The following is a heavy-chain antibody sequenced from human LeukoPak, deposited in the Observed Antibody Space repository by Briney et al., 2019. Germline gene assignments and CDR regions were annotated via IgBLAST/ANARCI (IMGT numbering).Heavy chain of an antibody. J-gene: IGHJ3*02. V-gene: IGHV3-33*01. CDR2: MWYDGSNK. Sequence: GRSLRLSCAASGFTFSSYGMHWVRQAPGKGLEWVAVMWYDGSNKYYADSVKGRFTISRDNSKNTLYLQMNSLRAEDTAVYYCARDRGEDYYGSGNYLRAFDIWGQGTMVTVSS. D-gene: IGHD3-10*01. CDR1: GFTFSSYG. CDR3: ARDRGEDYYGSGNYLRAFDI.